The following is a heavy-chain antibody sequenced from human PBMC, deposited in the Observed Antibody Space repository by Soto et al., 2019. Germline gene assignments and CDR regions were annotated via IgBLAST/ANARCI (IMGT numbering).Heavy chain of an antibody. CDR2: IDYNGVT. CDR1: GGSIYRSGYY. D-gene: IGHD2-15*01. J-gene: IGHJ4*02. V-gene: IGHV4-39*01. Sequence: SETLSLTCTVSGGSIYRSGYYWGWIRQPPGGGLEWIGNIDYNGVTYSNPSLKSRVTISRDTSKNQFSLKLTSVTAADTALYYCGKVLVGATGHTDSDSWGPGTLVTVSS. CDR3: GKVLVGATGHTDSDS.